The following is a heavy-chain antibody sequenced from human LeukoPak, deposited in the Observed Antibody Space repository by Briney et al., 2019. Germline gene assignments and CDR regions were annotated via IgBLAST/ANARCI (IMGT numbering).Heavy chain of an antibody. J-gene: IGHJ4*02. Sequence: GGSLRLSCAASGFTFSSFPMVWVRQAPGKGLEWVSYISSSSTTIYYADSVKGRFTISRDNAKNSLYLQMNSLRAEDTAVYYCARDPLLSSDWGQGTLVTVSS. CDR3: ARDPLLSSD. V-gene: IGHV3-48*01. D-gene: IGHD3-16*01. CDR1: GFTFSSFP. CDR2: ISSSSTTI.